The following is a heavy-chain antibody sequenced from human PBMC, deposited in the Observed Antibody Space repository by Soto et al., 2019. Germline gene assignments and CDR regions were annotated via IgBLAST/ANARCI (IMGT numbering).Heavy chain of an antibody. CDR3: AKDLGVQQWVYYALDD. CDR2: VSYDGSNQ. Sequence: GGSLRLSYAASGFTFSSYAMHWVRQAPGKGLEWVAVVSYDGSNQYYADSVKGRFTISRDNSKNTLYLQMSSLRAEDTALYYCAKDLGVQQWVYYALDDWGQGTAVTVSS. D-gene: IGHD6-19*01. CDR1: GFTFSSYA. J-gene: IGHJ6*02. V-gene: IGHV3-30*18.